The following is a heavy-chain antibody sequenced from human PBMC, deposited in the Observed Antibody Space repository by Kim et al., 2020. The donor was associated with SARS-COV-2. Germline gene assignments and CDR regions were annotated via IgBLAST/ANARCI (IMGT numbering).Heavy chain of an antibody. V-gene: IGHV5-51*01. Sequence: GESLKISCKASGYSFTSYWIGWVRQMPGKGLEWMAVIYPGDSDTRYSPSFQGQVTISADKSISTAYLQWSSLKASDTAMYYCAREGFGSGWFIDYWGQGTRVTVYS. D-gene: IGHD6-19*01. CDR3: AREGFGSGWFIDY. CDR2: IYPGDSDT. J-gene: IGHJ4*02. CDR1: GYSFTSYW.